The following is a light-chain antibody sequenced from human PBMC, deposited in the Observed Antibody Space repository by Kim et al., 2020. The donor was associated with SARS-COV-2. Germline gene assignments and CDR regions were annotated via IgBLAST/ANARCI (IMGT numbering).Light chain of an antibody. V-gene: IGKV1-5*01. Sequence: DIQMTQSPSTLSASVGDRVTITCRASQSISTWLAWYQQKPGKAPKLLIFDASNLESGVPSRFSGSDSGTEFTLTISSLQPDDFATYYWQQYNSHSSVTFGPGTKVDIK. J-gene: IGKJ3*01. CDR3: QQYNSHSSVT. CDR2: DAS. CDR1: QSISTW.